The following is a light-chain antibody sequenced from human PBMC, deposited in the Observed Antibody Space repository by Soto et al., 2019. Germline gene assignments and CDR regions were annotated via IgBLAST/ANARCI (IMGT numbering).Light chain of an antibody. CDR3: QHYDHLPIT. Sequence: DIQMTQSPSSLSASVGDRVTITCQASQDITNYLNWYQQKPGRAPRLLLYDASSLETGVQSRFSGSGSGTDFTLTISSLQPEDVATYYCQHYDHLPITFGQGTRLEIK. CDR1: QDITNY. CDR2: DAS. V-gene: IGKV1-33*01. J-gene: IGKJ5*01.